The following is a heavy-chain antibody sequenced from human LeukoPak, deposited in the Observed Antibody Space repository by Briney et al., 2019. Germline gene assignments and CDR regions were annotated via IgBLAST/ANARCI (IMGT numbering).Heavy chain of an antibody. CDR3: ASIYCSGGSCYD. D-gene: IGHD2-15*01. J-gene: IGHJ4*02. V-gene: IGHV3-21*01. Sequence: GGSLRLSCAASGFTFSSYSMNWVRQAPGKGLEWVSSISSSSYIYYADSVKGRFTISRDNAKNSLYLQMNSLGAEDTAVYYCASIYCSGGSCYDWGQGTLVTVSS. CDR2: ISSSSYI. CDR1: GFTFSSYS.